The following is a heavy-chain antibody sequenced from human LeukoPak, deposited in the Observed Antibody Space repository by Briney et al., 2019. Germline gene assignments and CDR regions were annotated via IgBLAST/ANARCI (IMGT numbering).Heavy chain of an antibody. CDR3: AKDKVGAIPLFDY. CDR1: GFTFSSYA. D-gene: IGHD1-26*01. Sequence: GGSLRLSCAASGFTFSSYAMKWVRQAPGKGLEWVSVIYGSGDNIHYADSVKGRFTISRDNSKNTVYLQMNSLGAEDTAVYYCAKDKVGAIPLFDYWGHGTLVTVPS. CDR2: IYGSGDNI. J-gene: IGHJ4*01. V-gene: IGHV3-23*01.